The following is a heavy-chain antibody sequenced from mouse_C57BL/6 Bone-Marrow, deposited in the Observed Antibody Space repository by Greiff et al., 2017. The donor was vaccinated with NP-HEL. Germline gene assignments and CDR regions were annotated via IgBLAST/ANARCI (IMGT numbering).Heavy chain of an antibody. CDR1: GYTFTSYW. J-gene: IGHJ2*01. Sequence: VQLQQPGAELVRPGSSVKLSCKASGYTFTSYWMHWVKQRPGQGLEWIGVIDPSDSYTNYNQKFKGKATLTVDTSSSTAYMQLSSLTSEDSAVYYCARLGDYSNPYYFDYWGQGTTLTVSS. D-gene: IGHD2-5*01. V-gene: IGHV1-59*01. CDR3: ARLGDYSNPYYFDY. CDR2: IDPSDSYT.